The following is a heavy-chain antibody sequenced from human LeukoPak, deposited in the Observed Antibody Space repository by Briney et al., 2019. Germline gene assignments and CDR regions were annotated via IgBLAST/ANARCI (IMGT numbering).Heavy chain of an antibody. CDR2: ITNSGGGT. V-gene: IGHV3-23*01. J-gene: IGHJ4*02. Sequence: GGSLRLSCEASGFTFSSYAVTWVRQAPGKGLEWVSAITNSGGGTYYADSVKGRSTISRDNSKNTLYLQMNSLKAEDTAVYYCVKFVGAKGYWGQGTLVTVSS. CDR3: VKFVGAKGY. D-gene: IGHD1-26*01. CDR1: GFTFSSYA.